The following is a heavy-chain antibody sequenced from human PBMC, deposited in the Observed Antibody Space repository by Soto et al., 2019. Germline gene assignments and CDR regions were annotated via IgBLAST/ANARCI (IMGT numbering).Heavy chain of an antibody. V-gene: IGHV3-48*02. CDR3: ARESGRVTTGYFDY. D-gene: IGHD4-4*01. CDR1: GFTFSSYS. Sequence: EVQLVESGGGLVQPGGSLRLSCVASGFTFSSYSMNWVRQAPGKGLEWVSYISSSSSTIYYADSVKGRFTISRDNAKNSLYLQMNSLRDEDTAVYYCARESGRVTTGYFDYWGQGTLVTVSS. CDR2: ISSSSSTI. J-gene: IGHJ4*02.